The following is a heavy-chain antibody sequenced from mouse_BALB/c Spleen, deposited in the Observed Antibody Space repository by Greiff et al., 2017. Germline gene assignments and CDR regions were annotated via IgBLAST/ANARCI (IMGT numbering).Heavy chain of an antibody. V-gene: IGHV5-17*02. Sequence: EVMLVESGGGLVQPGGSRKLSCAASGFTFSSFGMHWVRQAPEKGLELVAYISSGSSTIYYADTVKGRFTISRDNPKNTLFLQMTSLRSEDTAMYYCARRDGSYAMDYWGQGTSVTVSS. CDR2: ISSGSSTI. D-gene: IGHD2-3*01. CDR1: GFTFSSFG. CDR3: ARRDGSYAMDY. J-gene: IGHJ4*01.